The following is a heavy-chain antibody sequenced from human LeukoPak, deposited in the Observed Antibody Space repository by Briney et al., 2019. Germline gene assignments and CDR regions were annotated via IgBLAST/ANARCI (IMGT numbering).Heavy chain of an antibody. J-gene: IGHJ4*02. CDR1: GYTFNTYG. CDR3: ARGGSFQYDF. CDR2: INTDTLNT. Sequence: ASVKVSCKGSGYTFNTYGVTWVRQAPGQVLEWMGWINTDTLNTRYEQKFQGRVTMTTDTSTSTAYMELRSLTSDDTAVYYCARGGSFQYDFWGQGTLVTVS. V-gene: IGHV1-18*01. D-gene: IGHD1-26*01.